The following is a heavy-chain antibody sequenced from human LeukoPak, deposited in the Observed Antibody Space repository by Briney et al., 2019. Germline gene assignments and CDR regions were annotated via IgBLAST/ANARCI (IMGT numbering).Heavy chain of an antibody. CDR1: GYTFTGYY. Sequence: ASVKVSCKASGYTFTGYYMHWVRQAPGQGLEWMGWINPNSGGTNYAQKFQGWVTITRDTSISTAYMELSRLRSDDTAVYHCAREGSYRGNDYWGQGTLVTVSS. CDR2: INPNSGGT. V-gene: IGHV1-2*04. CDR3: AREGSYRGNDY. D-gene: IGHD1-26*01. J-gene: IGHJ4*02.